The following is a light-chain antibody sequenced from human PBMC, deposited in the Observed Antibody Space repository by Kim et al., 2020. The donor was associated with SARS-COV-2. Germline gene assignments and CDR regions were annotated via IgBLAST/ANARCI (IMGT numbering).Light chain of an antibody. J-gene: IGKJ1*01. CDR2: GAS. Sequence: EVVMTQSPATLSVSPGDRATLSCRARQNVSSNLGWYQHKPGQAPRLLIYGASTRATRIPARFSGSGSGTEFTLTISSLQSEDFAVYYCQQYNDWPRTFGPGTKVDIK. V-gene: IGKV3-15*01. CDR3: QQYNDWPRT. CDR1: QNVSSN.